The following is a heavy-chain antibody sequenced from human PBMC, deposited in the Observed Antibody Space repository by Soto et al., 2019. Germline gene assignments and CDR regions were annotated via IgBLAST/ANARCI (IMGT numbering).Heavy chain of an antibody. CDR2: IIPIFGTA. D-gene: IGHD2-15*01. Sequence: SVKVSCKASGGTFSSYAISWVRQAPGQGLEWMGGIIPIFGTANYAQKFQGRVAITADESTSTAYMELSSLRSEDTAVYYCARGYCSGGRCYSGYWGQGTLVTVSS. CDR1: GGTFSSYA. CDR3: ARGYCSGGRCYSGY. J-gene: IGHJ4*02. V-gene: IGHV1-69*13.